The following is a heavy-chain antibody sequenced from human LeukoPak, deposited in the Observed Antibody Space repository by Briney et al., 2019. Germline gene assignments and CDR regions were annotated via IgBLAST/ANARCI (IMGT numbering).Heavy chain of an antibody. CDR2: INSDGGST. CDR3: ARDYGDAFDL. V-gene: IGHV3-74*01. CDR1: GFTLSSYW. D-gene: IGHD3-16*01. J-gene: IGHJ3*01. Sequence: GGSLRLSCAASGFTLSSYWMHWVRQAPGKGLVWVSHINSDGGSTTYADSVEGRFTISRDNAKNTLYLQMNSLRAEDTAVYSCARDYGDAFDLWGQGTMVTVSS.